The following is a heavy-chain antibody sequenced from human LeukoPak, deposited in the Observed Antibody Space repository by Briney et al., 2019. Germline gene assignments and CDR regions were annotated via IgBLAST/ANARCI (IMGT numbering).Heavy chain of an antibody. CDR3: ARGVGAPNWFDP. D-gene: IGHD1-26*01. V-gene: IGHV1-2*02. Sequence: GASVRVSFKTSEYTFTDYYMHWVRQAPGQGLEWVGWINPKSGVTNYAQKFQGRVTMTRDTSISTAYMELSSLTSDDTAVYYCARGVGAPNWFDPWGQGTLVTVSS. J-gene: IGHJ5*02. CDR1: EYTFTDYY. CDR2: INPKSGVT.